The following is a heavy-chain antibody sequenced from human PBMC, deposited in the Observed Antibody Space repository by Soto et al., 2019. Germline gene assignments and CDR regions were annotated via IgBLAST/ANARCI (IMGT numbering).Heavy chain of an antibody. J-gene: IGHJ6*02. V-gene: IGHV1-69*13. CDR2: IIPIFGTA. CDR3: ARDPPYSSGWYGYYGMDV. CDR1: GGTFSSYA. Sequence: VASVKVSCKASGGTFSSYAISWVRQAPGQGLERMGGIIPIFGTANYAQKFQGRVTITADESTSTAYMELSSLRSGDTAVYYCARDPPYSSGWYGYYGMDVWGQGTTVTVSS. D-gene: IGHD6-19*01.